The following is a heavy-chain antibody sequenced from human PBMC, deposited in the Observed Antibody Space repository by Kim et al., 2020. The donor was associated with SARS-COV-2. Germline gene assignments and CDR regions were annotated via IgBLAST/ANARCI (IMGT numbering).Heavy chain of an antibody. Sequence: GGSLRLSCAASGFTCSSFTRHCDRPATGQGLESGSSTSKNGDGTYYAESVKGRFTIYRDNSKNTLLLKMTSLRLEDTGVYYCVKGVDPNPEGMDVWGQGTTVTASS. CDR1: GFTCSSFT. CDR3: VKGVDPNPEGMDV. V-gene: IGHV3-64D*06. D-gene: IGHD2-15*01. CDR2: TSKNGDGT. J-gene: IGHJ6*02.